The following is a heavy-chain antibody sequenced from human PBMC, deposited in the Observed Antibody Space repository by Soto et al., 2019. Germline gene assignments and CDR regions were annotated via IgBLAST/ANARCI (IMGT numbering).Heavy chain of an antibody. Sequence: ASVKVSCKASGYTFTSYGISWVRRAPGQGLEWMGWISAYNGNTNYAQKLQGRVTMTTDTSTSTAYMELRSLRSDDTAVYYCARRLVVGGIRQQLDRWLGYYYGMDVWGQGTTVTVSS. J-gene: IGHJ6*02. CDR3: ARRLVVGGIRQQLDRWLGYYYGMDV. CDR2: ISAYNGNT. D-gene: IGHD6-13*01. V-gene: IGHV1-18*04. CDR1: GYTFTSYG.